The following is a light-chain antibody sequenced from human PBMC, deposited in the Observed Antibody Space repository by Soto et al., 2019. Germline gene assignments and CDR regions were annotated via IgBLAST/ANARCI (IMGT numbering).Light chain of an antibody. CDR3: FSYTSSGTYV. V-gene: IGLV2-14*01. J-gene: IGLJ1*01. CDR2: EVS. CDR1: SSDVGNYKY. Sequence: QSALTQPASVSGSPGQSITISCTGTSSDVGNYKYVSWYQQHPGKAPKLMIHEVSNRPSGVSNRFSGSKSGNTASLTLSGLQAEDETDYYCFSYTSSGTYVFGTGTKVTVL.